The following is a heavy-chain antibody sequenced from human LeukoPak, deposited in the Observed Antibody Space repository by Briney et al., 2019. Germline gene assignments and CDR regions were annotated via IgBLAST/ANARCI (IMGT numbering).Heavy chain of an antibody. CDR1: GYTFTGYY. D-gene: IGHD3-16*01. CDR3: ARDIPLGY. Sequence: ASVMVSCKTSGYTFTGYYMHWVRQAPGQGLEWMGWINPNSGGTKYAQKFQGRVTMTRDTSISTAYMELSRLRAEDTAVYYCARDIPLGYWGQGTLVTVSS. J-gene: IGHJ4*02. CDR2: INPNSGGT. V-gene: IGHV1-2*02.